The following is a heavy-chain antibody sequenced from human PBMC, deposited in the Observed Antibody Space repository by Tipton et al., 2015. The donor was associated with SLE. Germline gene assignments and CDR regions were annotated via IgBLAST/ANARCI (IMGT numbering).Heavy chain of an antibody. CDR1: GFTFSSHW. CDR3: ARVNVGYSSSWYFDY. Sequence: SLRLSCAASGFTFSSHWMHWVRQAPGKGPVWVSRINSDGSTTNYADSVKGRFTISRDNAKNSLYLQMNSLRAEDTAVYYCARVNVGYSSSWYFDYWGQGTLVTVSS. V-gene: IGHV3-74*01. D-gene: IGHD6-13*01. CDR2: INSDGSTT. J-gene: IGHJ4*02.